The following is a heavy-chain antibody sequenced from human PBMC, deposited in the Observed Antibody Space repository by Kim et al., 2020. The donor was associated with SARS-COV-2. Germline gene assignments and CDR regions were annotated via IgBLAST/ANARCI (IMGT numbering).Heavy chain of an antibody. CDR3: AADAHYDILTGYAY. V-gene: IGHV1-58*01. J-gene: IGHJ4*02. D-gene: IGHD3-9*01. Sequence: QKFQERVTITRDMSTSTAYMELSSLRSEDTAVYYCAADAHYDILTGYAYWGQGTLVTVSS.